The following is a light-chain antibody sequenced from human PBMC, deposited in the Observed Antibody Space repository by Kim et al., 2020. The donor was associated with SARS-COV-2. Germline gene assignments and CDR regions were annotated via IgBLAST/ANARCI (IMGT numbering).Light chain of an antibody. CDR3: HQDESYST. CDR2: EAS. V-gene: IGKV1-5*03. J-gene: IGKJ1*01. Sequence: DIQVTQSPSTLSASVGDRVTIICRASQTVNSCLDWYQQKPAKAPKLLIYEASILQSGVPSRFSGSGSGTEFTLTISGLHPDDFATYEWHQDESYSTFGEGTKVDIK. CDR1: QTVNSC.